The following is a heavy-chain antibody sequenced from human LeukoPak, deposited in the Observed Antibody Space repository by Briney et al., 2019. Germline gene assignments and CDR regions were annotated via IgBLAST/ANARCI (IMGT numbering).Heavy chain of an antibody. Sequence: PSQTLSLTCTVSGGSISSGSYYWRWIRQPAGKGLEWIGRIYTSGSTNYNPSLKSRITITVDTSKTQFSLKLSSVTAADTAVYYCARESSGYSGYDPYFDYWGQGTLVTVSS. J-gene: IGHJ4*02. CDR3: ARESSGYSGYDPYFDY. V-gene: IGHV4-61*02. D-gene: IGHD5-12*01. CDR1: GGSISSGSYY. CDR2: IYTSGST.